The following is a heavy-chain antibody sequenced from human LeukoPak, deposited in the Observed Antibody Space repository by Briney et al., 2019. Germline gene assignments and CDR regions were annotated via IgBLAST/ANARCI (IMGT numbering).Heavy chain of an antibody. V-gene: IGHV1-3*01. CDR2: INAGNGNT. Sequence: GASVKVSCKASGYTFTSYAMHWVRQAPGQRLEWMGWINAGNGNTKYSQKFQGRVTMTEDTSTDTAYMELSSLRSEDTAVYYCAKTFDYYDSSGHYNWFDPWGQGTLVTVSS. CDR1: GYTFTSYA. CDR3: AKTFDYYDSSGHYNWFDP. D-gene: IGHD3-22*01. J-gene: IGHJ5*02.